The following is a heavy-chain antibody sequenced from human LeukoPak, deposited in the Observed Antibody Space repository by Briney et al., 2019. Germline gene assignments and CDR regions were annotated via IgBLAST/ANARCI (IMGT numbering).Heavy chain of an antibody. CDR2: IWYDGSNK. D-gene: IGHD6-19*01. J-gene: IGHJ4*02. V-gene: IGHV3-33*01. CDR1: GFTFSSYG. Sequence: GGSLRLSCAASGFTFSSYGMHWVRQAPGKGLEWVAVIWYDGSNKYYADSMKGRFTISRDNSKNTLYLQMNSLRAEDTAVYYCARPAVAGTRIRYYFDYWGQGTLVTVSS. CDR3: ARPAVAGTRIRYYFDY.